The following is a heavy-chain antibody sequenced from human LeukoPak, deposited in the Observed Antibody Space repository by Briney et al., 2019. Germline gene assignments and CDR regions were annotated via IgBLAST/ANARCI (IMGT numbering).Heavy chain of an antibody. V-gene: IGHV4-59*01. CDR2: IYYSGST. CDR3: ARSTEVVVPAAIPPAFDY. Sequence: SSETLSLTCAVYGGSFSGYYWSWIRQPPGKGLEWIGYIYYSGSTNYNPSLKSRVTISVDTSKNQFSLKLSSVTAADTAVYYCARSTEVVVPAAIPPAFDYWGQGTLVTVSS. D-gene: IGHD2-2*02. J-gene: IGHJ4*02. CDR1: GGSFSGYY.